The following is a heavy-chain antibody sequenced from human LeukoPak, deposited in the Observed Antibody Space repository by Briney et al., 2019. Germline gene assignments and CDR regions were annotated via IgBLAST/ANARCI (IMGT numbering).Heavy chain of an antibody. CDR3: AMMFARTRDCSSTSCYAGKITNWFDP. CDR1: DGSFSGYY. D-gene: IGHD2-2*01. Sequence: PSETLSLTCAVFDGSFSGYYWTWIRQFPGRGLEWIGEINDSGGTNYSPSLKSRVTISVDTSKNQFSLKLSSVTAADTAVYYCAMMFARTRDCSSTSCYAGKITNWFDPWGQGTLVTVSS. V-gene: IGHV4-34*01. CDR2: INDSGGT. J-gene: IGHJ5*02.